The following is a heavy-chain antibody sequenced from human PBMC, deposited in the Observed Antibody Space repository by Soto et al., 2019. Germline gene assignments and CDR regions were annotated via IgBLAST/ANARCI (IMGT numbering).Heavy chain of an antibody. J-gene: IGHJ4*02. CDR2: IYYSGST. V-gene: IGHV4-31*03. CDR1: GGSISSGGYY. Sequence: PSETLSLTCTVSGGSISSGGYYWTWIRQHPGKGLEWIGYIYYSGSTHYNPSLKSRPTISVDTSKNHFSLKLSSVTAADTAVYYCAREFPVTTGFFDYWGQGTLVTVSS. D-gene: IGHD4-17*01. CDR3: AREFPVTTGFFDY.